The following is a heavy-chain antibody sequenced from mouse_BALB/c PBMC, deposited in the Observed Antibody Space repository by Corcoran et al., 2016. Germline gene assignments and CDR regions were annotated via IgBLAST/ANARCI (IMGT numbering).Heavy chain of an antibody. J-gene: IGHJ2*01. CDR3: ARGDSSNFDY. CDR1: GYTFTNYG. Sequence: QIQLVQSGPELKKPGETVKISCKASGYTFTNYGMSWVKQAPGKGLKWMGWINTYTGEPTYADDFKGRFAFSLETSASTAYLQINNLKNEDMATYFCARGDSSNFDYWGQGTTLTVSS. CDR2: INTYTGEP. V-gene: IGHV9-1*02. D-gene: IGHD3-3*01.